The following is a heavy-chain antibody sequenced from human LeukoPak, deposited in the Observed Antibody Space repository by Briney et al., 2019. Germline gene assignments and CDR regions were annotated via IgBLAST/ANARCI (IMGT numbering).Heavy chain of an antibody. CDR2: IYYSGST. Sequence: SETLSLTCTVSGGSISSYYWSWIRQPPGKGLEWIGYIYYSGSTNYSPSLKSRVTISVDTSKNQFSLKLSSVTAADTAVYYCARGIGRITIFGDNWFDPWGQGTLVTVSS. V-gene: IGHV4-59*01. CDR3: ARGIGRITIFGDNWFDP. J-gene: IGHJ5*02. D-gene: IGHD3-3*01. CDR1: GGSISSYY.